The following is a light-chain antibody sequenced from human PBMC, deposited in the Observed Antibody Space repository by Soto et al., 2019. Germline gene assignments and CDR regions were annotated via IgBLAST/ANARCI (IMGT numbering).Light chain of an antibody. CDR2: HAS. V-gene: IGKV3-20*01. CDR1: QSVSSNY. Sequence: DIVLTQSPGTLYLSPGARAPLSCRASQSVSSNYLAWYQQKPGQAPRLLIYHASSRTTGIPDRFSGSGSGTDFTLTISRLEPEDFAVYYCQQYGSSPRTFGQGTKVDIK. J-gene: IGKJ1*01. CDR3: QQYGSSPRT.